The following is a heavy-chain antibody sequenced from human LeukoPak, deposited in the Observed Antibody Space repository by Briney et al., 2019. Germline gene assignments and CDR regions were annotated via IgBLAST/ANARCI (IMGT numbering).Heavy chain of an antibody. Sequence: GGSLRLSCAASGFYFNAYLMSWVRQAPGKGLEWVANIKQDGSQKFYLDSVKGRFTISRDNGNNSLYLHMSRLRVEDTSVYYCARDLKGFNLWGQGALVTVSS. CDR1: GFYFNAYL. J-gene: IGHJ5*02. CDR3: ARDLKGFNL. CDR2: IKQDGSQK. V-gene: IGHV3-7*04.